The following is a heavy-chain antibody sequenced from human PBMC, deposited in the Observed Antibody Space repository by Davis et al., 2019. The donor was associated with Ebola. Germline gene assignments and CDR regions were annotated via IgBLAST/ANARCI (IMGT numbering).Heavy chain of an antibody. V-gene: IGHV1-2*06. CDR3: ALNSGYSSSWSDDDYFDY. Sequence: ASVKVSCKASAYTFTGYYMHWVLQAPGQGLEWMGRINPNSGGTNYAQKFQGRVTMTRDTSISTAYMELSRLRSDDTAVYYCALNSGYSSSWSDDDYFDYWGQGTLVTVSS. CDR2: INPNSGGT. J-gene: IGHJ4*02. CDR1: AYTFTGYY. D-gene: IGHD6-13*01.